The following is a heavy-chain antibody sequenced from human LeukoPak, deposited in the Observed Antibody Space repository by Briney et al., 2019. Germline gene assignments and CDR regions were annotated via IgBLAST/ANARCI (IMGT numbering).Heavy chain of an antibody. CDR2: ISSSGSYI. CDR3: ARDSTYDSSGYYSSVWHDFDY. CDR1: GFTFSSYN. D-gene: IGHD3-22*01. V-gene: IGHV3-21*01. Sequence: GGSLRLSCAASGFTFSSYNMSWVRQAPGKGLEWVSSISSSGSYIYYADSVKGRFTISRDNAKNSLYLQMNSLRAEDTAVYYCARDSTYDSSGYYSSVWHDFDYWGQGTLVTVSS. J-gene: IGHJ4*02.